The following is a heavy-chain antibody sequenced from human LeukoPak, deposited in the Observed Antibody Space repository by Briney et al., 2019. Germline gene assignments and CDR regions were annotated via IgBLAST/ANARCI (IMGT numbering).Heavy chain of an antibody. J-gene: IGHJ5*02. V-gene: IGHV4-30-4*08. CDR2: IYYSGGT. Sequence: SETLSLTCTVSGGSISSGDYYWSWIRQPPGKGLEWIGYIYYSGGTYYNPSLKSRVTISVDTSKNQFSLKLSSVTAADTAVYYCARVAVIIGTKRFYWFDPWGQGTLVTVSS. CDR1: GGSISSGDYY. D-gene: IGHD1/OR15-1a*01. CDR3: ARVAVIIGTKRFYWFDP.